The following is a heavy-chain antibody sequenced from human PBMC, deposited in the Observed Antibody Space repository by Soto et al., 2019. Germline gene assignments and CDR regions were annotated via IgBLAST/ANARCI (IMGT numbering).Heavy chain of an antibody. CDR1: GGTFSSYA. Sequence: SVKVSCKASGGTFSSYAISWVRQAPGQGLEWMGGIIPIFGTANYAQKFQGRVTITADKSTSKAYMELSSLRSEDTAVYYCARDRDGYLGIWGQGTLVTVSS. CDR2: IIPIFGTA. V-gene: IGHV1-69*06. D-gene: IGHD5-12*01. J-gene: IGHJ4*02. CDR3: ARDRDGYLGI.